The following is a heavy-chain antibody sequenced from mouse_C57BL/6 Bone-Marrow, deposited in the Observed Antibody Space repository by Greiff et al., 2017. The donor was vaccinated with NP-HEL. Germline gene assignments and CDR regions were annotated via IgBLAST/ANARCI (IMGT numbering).Heavy chain of an antibody. CDR3: ARGIYDGYWFAY. D-gene: IGHD2-3*01. CDR2: INPSNGGT. Sequence: QVQLQQSGTELVKPGASVKLSCKASGYTFTSYWMHWVKQRPGQGLEWIGNINPSNGGTNYNEKFKGKATLTVDKSSSTAYMQLSSLTSEDSAVYYCARGIYDGYWFAYWGQGTLVTVSA. CDR1: GYTFTSYW. V-gene: IGHV1-53*01. J-gene: IGHJ3*01.